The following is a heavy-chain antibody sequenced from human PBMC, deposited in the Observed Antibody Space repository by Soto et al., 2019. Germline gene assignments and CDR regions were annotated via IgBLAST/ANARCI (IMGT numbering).Heavy chain of an antibody. V-gene: IGHV4-31*03. CDR1: GGSISSGGYY. J-gene: IGHJ4*02. CDR3: ARLKNDYGDYYFDY. CDR2: IYYSGST. Sequence: SETLSLTCTVSGGSISSGGYYWSWIRQHPGKGLEWIGYIYYSGSTYYNPSLKSRVTISVDTSKNQFSLKLSSVTAADTAVYYCARLKNDYGDYYFDYWGQGTLVTVSS. D-gene: IGHD4-17*01.